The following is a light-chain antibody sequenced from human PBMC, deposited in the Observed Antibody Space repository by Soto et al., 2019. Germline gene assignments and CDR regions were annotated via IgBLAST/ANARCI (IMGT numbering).Light chain of an antibody. V-gene: IGLV2-14*01. Sequence: QSVLTQPASVSGSPGQSITISCTGISSDVCGYNYVSWYQQHPGKAPKLMIYDVSNRPSGVSNRFSGSKSGNTASLTISGLQAEDEADYYCSSCTSSSTLEVFGTGPKLTVL. CDR1: SSDVCGYNY. J-gene: IGLJ1*01. CDR3: SSCTSSSTLEV. CDR2: DVS.